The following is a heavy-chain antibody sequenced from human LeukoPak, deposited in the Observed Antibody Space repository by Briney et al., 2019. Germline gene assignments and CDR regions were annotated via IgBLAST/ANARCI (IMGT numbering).Heavy chain of an antibody. J-gene: IGHJ4*02. V-gene: IGHV3-15*01. CDR3: TAAHPSSTRWSNDF. D-gene: IGHD2/OR15-2a*01. Sequence: GGSLRLSCAASGITFSNYAMSWVRQAGGKGLEWVARIQRVSDGEIKQYLPPVKRRLAIPRDDTRNLVFPQKSNLKTEDTGIYYCTAAHPSSTRWSNDFRGLGALVTVSS. CDR1: GITFSNYA. CDR2: IQRVSDGEIK.